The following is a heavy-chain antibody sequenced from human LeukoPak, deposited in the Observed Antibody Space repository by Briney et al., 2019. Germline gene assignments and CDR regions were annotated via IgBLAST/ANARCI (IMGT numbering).Heavy chain of an antibody. J-gene: IGHJ4*02. Sequence: PGGSLRLSCAASGFTFSSHWMSWARQAPGKGPEGVASIRDDGSVSYYADSVKGRFTISRDNAKNSLFLQMNSLRVEDTAVYYCAKDWGTYTNYLVYWGQGTLVTVSS. CDR1: GFTFSSHW. V-gene: IGHV3-7*01. CDR3: AKDWGTYTNYLVY. CDR2: IRDDGSVS. D-gene: IGHD3-16*01.